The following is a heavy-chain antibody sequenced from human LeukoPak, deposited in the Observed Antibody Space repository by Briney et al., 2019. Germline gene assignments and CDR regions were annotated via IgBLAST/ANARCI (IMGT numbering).Heavy chain of an antibody. V-gene: IGHV3-21*01. CDR1: GFTFSTYT. J-gene: IGHJ4*02. Sequence: RGSLRLSCAASGFTFSTYTMNWVRQAPGKGLEWVSSISSSNSFIYYADSVKGRFIVSRDNAKNSVYLQMNSLRAEDTAVYYCATMSTVIRPFDYWGQGTLVTVSS. D-gene: IGHD4-11*01. CDR3: ATMSTVIRPFDY. CDR2: ISSSNSFI.